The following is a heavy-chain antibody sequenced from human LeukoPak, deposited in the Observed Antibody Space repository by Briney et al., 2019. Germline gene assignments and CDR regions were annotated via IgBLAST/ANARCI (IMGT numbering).Heavy chain of an antibody. CDR1: GFTFSSYS. J-gene: IGHJ5*02. Sequence: GGSLRLSCAASGFTFSSYSMNWVRQAPGKGLEWVSSISSSSSYIYYADSVKGRFTISIDNAKNSLYLQMNSLRAEDTAVYYCARSHGGNSGWFDPWGQGTLVTVSS. CDR2: ISSSSSYI. D-gene: IGHD4-23*01. V-gene: IGHV3-21*01. CDR3: ARSHGGNSGWFDP.